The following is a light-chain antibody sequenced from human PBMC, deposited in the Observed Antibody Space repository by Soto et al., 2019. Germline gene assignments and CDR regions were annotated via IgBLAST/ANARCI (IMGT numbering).Light chain of an antibody. CDR3: QQYNNWPAIT. Sequence: EIVMTQSPATLSVSPGERATLSGRASQSVRSNFAWYQQKPGQAPRLLIYGASTRATGIPARFSGSGSGTEFTLTISSLQSEDFAVYYCQQYNNWPAITVGQGTRLEIK. CDR1: QSVRSN. V-gene: IGKV3D-15*01. J-gene: IGKJ5*01. CDR2: GAS.